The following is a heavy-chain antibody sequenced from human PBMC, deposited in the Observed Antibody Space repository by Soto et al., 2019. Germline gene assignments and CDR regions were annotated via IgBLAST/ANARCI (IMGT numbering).Heavy chain of an antibody. J-gene: IGHJ4*02. CDR1: GFTFSSYS. D-gene: IGHD6-19*01. Sequence: GGSLRPSCAASGFTFSSYSMNWVRQAPGKGLEWVSSISSSSSYIYYADSVKGRFTISRDNAKNSLYLQMNSLRAEDTAVYYCARTFNPGVAGSYWGQGTLVTVSS. CDR2: ISSSSSYI. CDR3: ARTFNPGVAGSY. V-gene: IGHV3-21*01.